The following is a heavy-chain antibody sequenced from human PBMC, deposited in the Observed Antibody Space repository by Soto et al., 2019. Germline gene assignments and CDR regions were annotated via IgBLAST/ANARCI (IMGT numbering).Heavy chain of an antibody. Sequence: QVQLVQSGAEVKKPGSSVKVSCKASGGTFSSYAISWVRQAPGQGLEWMGGIIPIFGTANYAQKFQGRVTITADKSTSTACMELSSLRSEDTAVYYCARSGVRGVSDWYFDLWGRGTLVTVSS. CDR3: ARSGVRGVSDWYFDL. CDR2: IIPIFGTA. J-gene: IGHJ2*01. CDR1: GGTFSSYA. D-gene: IGHD3-10*01. V-gene: IGHV1-69*06.